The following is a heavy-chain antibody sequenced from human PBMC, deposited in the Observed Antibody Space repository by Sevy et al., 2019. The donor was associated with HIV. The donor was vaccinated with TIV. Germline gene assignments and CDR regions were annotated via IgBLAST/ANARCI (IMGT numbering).Heavy chain of an antibody. D-gene: IGHD3-22*01. Sequence: ASVKVSCKVSGYSVSDLSIHWVRQAPGKGLEWMGGYDPEDGETIYAQKFQARVTMTEDTSTDTAYMELGSLRSEDPAVYYCATSPDYYDSSRDAFDIWGQGTMVTVSS. CDR1: GYSVSDLS. J-gene: IGHJ3*02. V-gene: IGHV1-24*01. CDR3: ATSPDYYDSSRDAFDI. CDR2: YDPEDGET.